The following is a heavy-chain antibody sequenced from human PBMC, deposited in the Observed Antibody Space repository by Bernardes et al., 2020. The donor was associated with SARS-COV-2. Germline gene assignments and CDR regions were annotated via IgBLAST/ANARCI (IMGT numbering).Heavy chain of an antibody. CDR3: ARGGVEGYSYGYLYWYFDL. CDR1: GFTVSSNY. CDR2: IYSGGST. D-gene: IGHD5-18*01. J-gene: IGHJ2*01. V-gene: IGHV3-53*04. Sequence: VWSLILSCAASGFTVSSNYMSWVRQAPGKGLEWVSVIYSGGSTYYADSVKGRFTISRHNSKNTLYLQMNSLRAEDTAVYYCARGGVEGYSYGYLYWYFDLWGRGTLVTVSS.